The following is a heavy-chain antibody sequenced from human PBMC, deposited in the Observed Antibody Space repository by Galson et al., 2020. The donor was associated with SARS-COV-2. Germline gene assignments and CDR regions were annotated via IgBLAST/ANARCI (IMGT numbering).Heavy chain of an antibody. J-gene: IGHJ2*01. V-gene: IGHV4-59*08. CDR2: IYYSGST. D-gene: IGHD3-3*01. Sequence: SETLSLTCTVSGGSISSYYWSWIRQPPGKGLEWIGYIYYSGSTNYNPSLKSRVTISVDTSKNQFSLKLSSVTAADTAVYYCARHSVRSITIVGVVTTDWYFELWGRGTLVTVSS. CDR3: ARHSVRSITIVGVVTTDWYFEL. CDR1: GGSISSYY.